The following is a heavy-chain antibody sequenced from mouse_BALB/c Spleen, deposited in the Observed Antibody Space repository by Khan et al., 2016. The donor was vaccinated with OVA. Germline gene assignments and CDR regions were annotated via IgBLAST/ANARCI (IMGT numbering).Heavy chain of an antibody. J-gene: IGHJ3*01. Sequence: VQLQQSGAELVKPGASVNLSCSASGFYIKDTYIHWVKQRPEQGLVWIGRIDPPNDDSKFGPTFQDKATFTADTSSNTAYLQLTSLTTEDTAVYYCATLYGNAFAYWGQGTMVSVSA. CDR2: IDPPNDDS. V-gene: IGHV14-3*02. D-gene: IGHD2-1*01. CDR1: GFYIKDTY. CDR3: ATLYGNAFAY.